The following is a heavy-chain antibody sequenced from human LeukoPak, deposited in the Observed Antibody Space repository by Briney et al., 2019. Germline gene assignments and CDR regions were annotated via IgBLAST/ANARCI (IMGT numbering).Heavy chain of an antibody. CDR3: ATDSSGYYYVSFDY. J-gene: IGHJ4*02. V-gene: IGHV4-38-2*02. CDR1: GYSISSGYY. Sequence: SETLSLTCTVSGYSISSGYYWGWIRQPPGKGLEWIGSIYHSGSTYYNPSLKSRVTISVDTSKNQFSLKLSSVTAADTAVYYCATDSSGYYYVSFDYWGQGTLVTVSS. CDR2: IYHSGST. D-gene: IGHD3-22*01.